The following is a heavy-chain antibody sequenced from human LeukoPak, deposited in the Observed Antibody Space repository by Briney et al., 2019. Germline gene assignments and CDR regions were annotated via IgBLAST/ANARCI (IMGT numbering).Heavy chain of an antibody. CDR1: GGSISSYY. Sequence: SETLSLTCTVSGGSISSYYWSWIRQPPGKGLEWIGYIYYSGSTNYNPSLKSRVTISVDTSKNQFSLKLSSVTAADTAVYYCARGYSSSWYFGNWFDPWGQGTLVTVSS. D-gene: IGHD6-13*01. CDR2: IYYSGST. V-gene: IGHV4-59*08. CDR3: ARGYSSSWYFGNWFDP. J-gene: IGHJ5*02.